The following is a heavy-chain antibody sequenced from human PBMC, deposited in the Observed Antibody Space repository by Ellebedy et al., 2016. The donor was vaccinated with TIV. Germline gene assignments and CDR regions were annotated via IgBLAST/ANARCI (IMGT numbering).Heavy chain of an antibody. CDR3: ARDRGDNSNWFDP. J-gene: IGHJ5*02. Sequence: GGSLRLSCAASGFTFSSYAMHWVRQAPGKGLEWVAVISYDGSNKYYADSVKGRFTISRDNSKNTLYLQMNSLRAEDTAVYYCARDRGDNSNWFDPWGQGTLVTVSS. CDR2: ISYDGSNK. CDR1: GFTFSSYA. V-gene: IGHV3-30*04. D-gene: IGHD1-20*01.